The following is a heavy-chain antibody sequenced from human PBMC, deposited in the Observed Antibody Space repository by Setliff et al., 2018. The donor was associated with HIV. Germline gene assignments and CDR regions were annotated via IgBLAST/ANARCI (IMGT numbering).Heavy chain of an antibody. CDR3: VRGVQSPPHYSYYYMDV. J-gene: IGHJ6*03. V-gene: IGHV1-69*02. Sequence: SVKVSCKASRSTFNSHTINWVRQAPGQGLDWMGRIIPILGVANYAQRFQGKVTITSDKSTSTAYMELTSLRFDDTAMYYCVRGVQSPPHYSYYYMDVWGEGTMVTVYS. D-gene: IGHD3-3*01. CDR1: RSTFNSHT. CDR2: IIPILGVA.